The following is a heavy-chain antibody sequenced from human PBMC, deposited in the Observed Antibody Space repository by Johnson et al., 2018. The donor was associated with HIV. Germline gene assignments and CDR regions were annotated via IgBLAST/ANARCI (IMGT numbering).Heavy chain of an antibody. CDR1: GFIFSSYT. CDR2: ILYDGDNK. D-gene: IGHD1-26*01. Sequence: QVQLVESGGGVVQPGRSLRLSCAASGFIFSSYTIHWVRQAPGKGLEWVAVILYDGDNKYYADSVKGRFTISRDNSKDTLYLQMNSLRAEDTAVYYCATSHGSHGAFDIWGQGTMVTVSS. CDR3: ATSHGSHGAFDI. J-gene: IGHJ3*02. V-gene: IGHV3-30*14.